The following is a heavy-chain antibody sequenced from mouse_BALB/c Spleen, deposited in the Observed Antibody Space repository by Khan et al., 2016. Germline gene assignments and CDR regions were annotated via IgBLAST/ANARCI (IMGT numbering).Heavy chain of an antibody. Sequence: QIQLVQSGPELKKPGETVKISCKASGYTFTNYGMNWVKQAPGKGLKWMGWINTNTGEPTYAEEFKGRFAFSLETSARTAYLQINNLKNEDTATYFCAEDYYGSNRFAYWGQGTLVTVSA. D-gene: IGHD1-1*01. CDR1: GYTFTNYG. CDR2: INTNTGEP. V-gene: IGHV9-3*02. J-gene: IGHJ3*01. CDR3: AEDYYGSNRFAY.